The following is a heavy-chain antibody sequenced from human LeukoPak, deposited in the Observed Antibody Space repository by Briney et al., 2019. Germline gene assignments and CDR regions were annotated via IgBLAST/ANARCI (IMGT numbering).Heavy chain of an antibody. CDR3: ARHPSGLPQHWYFEL. J-gene: IGHJ2*01. CDR2: INSSGNS. V-gene: IGHV4-39*01. Sequence: PSQTLSLTCTLSAASINSLSYGWGWVRHTPWKGLEWIGSINSSGNSYSDPSLKSRVTMSIDTSNNQFSLKMTSVTAADTAMYSCARHPSGLPQHWYFELWGRGTLVTVSS. CDR1: AASINSLSYG.